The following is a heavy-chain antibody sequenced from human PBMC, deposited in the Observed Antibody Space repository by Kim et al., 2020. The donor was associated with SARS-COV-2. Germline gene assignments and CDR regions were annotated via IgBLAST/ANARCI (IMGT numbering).Heavy chain of an antibody. D-gene: IGHD6-19*01. V-gene: IGHV1-69*13. J-gene: IGHJ5*02. CDR1: GGTFSSYA. CDR2: IIPIFGTE. Sequence: SVKVSCKASGGTFSSYAISWVRQAPGQGLEWMGGIIPIFGTENYAQKFQGRVTITADESTSTAYMELSSLRSEDTAVYYCAIKGGSGWYGGWFDPWGQGTLVTVSS. CDR3: AIKGGSGWYGGWFDP.